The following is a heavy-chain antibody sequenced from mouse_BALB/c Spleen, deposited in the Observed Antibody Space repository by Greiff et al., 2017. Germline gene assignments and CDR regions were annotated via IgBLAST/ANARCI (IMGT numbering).Heavy chain of an antibody. V-gene: IGHV1-69*02. J-gene: IGHJ4*01. Sequence: QVHVKQPGAELVKPGASVKLSCKASGYTFTSYWMHWVKQRPGQGLEWIGEIDPSDSYTNYNQKFKGKATLTVDKSSSTAYMQLSSLTSEDSAVYYCARYPITTAPMDYWGQGTSVTVSS. CDR2: IDPSDSYT. CDR3: ARYPITTAPMDY. D-gene: IGHD1-2*01. CDR1: GYTFTSYW.